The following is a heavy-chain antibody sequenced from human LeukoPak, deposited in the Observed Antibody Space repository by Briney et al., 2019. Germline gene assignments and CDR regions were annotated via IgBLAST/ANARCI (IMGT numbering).Heavy chain of an antibody. Sequence: GGSLRLSCVASGFTFSSNGMHWVRQAPGQGLEWVTFIQYDGSKKYYADSVKGRFTISRDNSKNTLYLEMNSLRAEDTAVYYCAKDIGSYYDYWGQGILVTVSS. V-gene: IGHV3-30*02. CDR2: IQYDGSKK. CDR3: AKDIGSYYDY. J-gene: IGHJ4*02. D-gene: IGHD3-10*01. CDR1: GFTFSSNG.